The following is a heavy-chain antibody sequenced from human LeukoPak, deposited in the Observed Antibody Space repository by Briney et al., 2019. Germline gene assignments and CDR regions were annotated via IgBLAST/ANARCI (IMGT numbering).Heavy chain of an antibody. CDR1: GYTFTSYY. Sequence: ASVKVSCKASGYTFTSYYMHWVRQAPGQGLEWMGIINPSGGSTSYAQKFQGRVTMTRDTSTSTVYMELSSLRSEDTAVYYCARGGVGTVRRGYSSWFDPWGQGTLVTVSS. CDR3: ARGGVGTVRRGYSSWFDP. D-gene: IGHD2-15*01. CDR2: INPSGGST. J-gene: IGHJ5*02. V-gene: IGHV1-46*01.